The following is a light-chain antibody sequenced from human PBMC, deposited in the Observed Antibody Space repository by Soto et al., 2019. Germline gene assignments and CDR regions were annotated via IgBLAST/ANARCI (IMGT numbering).Light chain of an antibody. CDR1: NSNIGNNY. CDR2: DDN. Sequence: QSVLTQPPSVSAAAGQKVTISCSGSNSNIGNNYVSWYQQFPGTAPKLLIYDDNKRPSGIPDRFSGSKSGASAALDITGLQTGDEADYYCESWDTSLTAGVFGGGTKLTVL. CDR3: ESWDTSLTAGV. V-gene: IGLV1-51*01. J-gene: IGLJ3*02.